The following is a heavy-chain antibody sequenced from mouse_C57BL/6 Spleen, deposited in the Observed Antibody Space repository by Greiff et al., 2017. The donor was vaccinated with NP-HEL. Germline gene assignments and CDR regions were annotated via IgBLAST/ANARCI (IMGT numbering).Heavy chain of an antibody. J-gene: IGHJ2*01. D-gene: IGHD1-1*01. Sequence: EVQLQQSGPELVKPGASVEISCKASGYSFTDYNMNWVKQSNGKSLEWIGVINPNYGTTSYNQKFKGKATLTVDQSSSTAYMQLNSLTSEDSAVYYCARRGSTVVAEDFDYWGQGTTLTVSS. CDR1: GYSFTDYN. CDR3: ARRGSTVVAEDFDY. V-gene: IGHV1-39*01. CDR2: INPNYGTT.